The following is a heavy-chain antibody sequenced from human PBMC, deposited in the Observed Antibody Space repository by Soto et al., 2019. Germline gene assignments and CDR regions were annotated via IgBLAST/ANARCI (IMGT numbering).Heavy chain of an antibody. CDR3: AHSPMVVAEFDY. J-gene: IGHJ4*02. CDR2: IYWNDDK. Sequence: QITLKESGPTLVKPTQTPTLTCTFSGFSLSTSGVGVGWIRQPPGKALEWLALIYWNDDKRYSPSLKSRLTITKDTSKNQVVLTMTNMDPVDTATYYCAHSPMVVAEFDYWGQGTLVTVSS. V-gene: IGHV2-5*01. CDR1: GFSLSTSGVG. D-gene: IGHD5-12*01.